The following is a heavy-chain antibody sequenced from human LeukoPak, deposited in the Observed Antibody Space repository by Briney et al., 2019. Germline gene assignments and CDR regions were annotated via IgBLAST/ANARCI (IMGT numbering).Heavy chain of an antibody. D-gene: IGHD2-15*01. J-gene: IGHJ4*02. CDR2: IYYSGSV. CDR1: GGAINSRNYY. Sequence: SETLSLTCTVVGGAINSRNYYWGWIRQSPGKGLEWIGSIYYSGSVNNNPSLQSRVTVSVDTSKNQFSLKLSSVTAADTAVYYCAGCSGASCYYITSPLYFDYWGQGTLVTVSS. CDR3: AGCSGASCYYITSPLYFDY. V-gene: IGHV4-39*07.